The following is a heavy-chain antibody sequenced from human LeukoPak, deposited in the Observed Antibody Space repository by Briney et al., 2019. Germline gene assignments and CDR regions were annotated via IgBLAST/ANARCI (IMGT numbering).Heavy chain of an antibody. CDR2: ISYDGSNK. Sequence: GGSLRLSCAASGFTFSSYAMHWVRQAPGKGLEWVAVISYDGSNKYYADSVKGRFTISRDNSKNTLYLQMNSLRVEDMGAYYCARETRGHYYDSSGPDHWGQGTLVTVSS. CDR3: ARETRGHYYDSSGPDH. J-gene: IGHJ5*02. V-gene: IGHV3-30-3*01. D-gene: IGHD3-22*01. CDR1: GFTFSSYA.